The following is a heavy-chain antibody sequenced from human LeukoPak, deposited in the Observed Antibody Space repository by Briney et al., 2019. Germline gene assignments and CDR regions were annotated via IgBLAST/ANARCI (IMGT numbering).Heavy chain of an antibody. J-gene: IGHJ4*02. Sequence: GGSLRLSCAASGFTFSSCSKPWVRHATGKGLVWVSRIKGDGSSISYADSVKGRFPIFRDNAKNTLFLQMDSLRAEDTAVYYCVRGTIAAAGIDYWGQGTLVTVSS. CDR1: GFTFSSCS. CDR3: VRGTIAAAGIDY. V-gene: IGHV3-74*01. D-gene: IGHD6-13*01. CDR2: IKGDGSSI.